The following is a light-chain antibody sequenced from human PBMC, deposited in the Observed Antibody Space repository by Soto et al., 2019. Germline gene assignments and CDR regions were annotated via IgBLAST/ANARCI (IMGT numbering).Light chain of an antibody. Sequence: QLVLTQPPSVSGAPGQRVTISCTGSSSNIGAGYDEHWYQQLPGTAPKLLIYGNSNRPSGVPDRFSGSKSGTSASLAITGLQAEDEADYYCQSYDSSLSGLGVVFGGGTKLTVL. V-gene: IGLV1-40*01. CDR2: GNS. J-gene: IGLJ2*01. CDR3: QSYDSSLSGLGVV. CDR1: SSNIGAGYD.